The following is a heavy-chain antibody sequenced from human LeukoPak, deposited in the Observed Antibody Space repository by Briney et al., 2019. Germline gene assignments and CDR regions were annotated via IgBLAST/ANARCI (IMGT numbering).Heavy chain of an antibody. CDR3: VRHRQWLLFPDY. V-gene: IGHV4-30-4*01. J-gene: IGHJ4*02. Sequence: PSQTLSLTCTVSGGSISSGDYYWSWIRQPPGKGLEWIGEINHSGSTNYNPSLKSRVTISVDTSKNQFSLKLSSVTAADTAVYYCVRHRQWLLFPDYWGQGTLVTVSS. CDR2: INHSGST. CDR1: GGSISSGDYY. D-gene: IGHD6-19*01.